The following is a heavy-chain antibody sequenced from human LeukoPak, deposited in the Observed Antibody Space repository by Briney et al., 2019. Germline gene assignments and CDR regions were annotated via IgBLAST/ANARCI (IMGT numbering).Heavy chain of an antibody. J-gene: IGHJ3*02. D-gene: IGHD3-10*01. CDR3: ARPESFNDAFDI. V-gene: IGHV3-11*01. CDR2: ISSDGTTI. Sequence: GGSLRLSCAASGFTFSDYYMSWILQAPGKGLEWLSYISSDGTTIQYADSVKGRFTISRDNAKNSLYLQMNSLRAEDTAVYYCARPESFNDAFDIWGQGTMVTVSS. CDR1: GFTFSDYY.